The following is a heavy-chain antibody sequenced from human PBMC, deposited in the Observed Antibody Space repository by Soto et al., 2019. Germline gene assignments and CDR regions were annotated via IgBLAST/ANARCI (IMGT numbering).Heavy chain of an antibody. CDR1: GGSVSGGVYY. V-gene: IGHV4-31*03. J-gene: IGHJ1*01. CDR3: ARSSVAGAGYFQH. D-gene: IGHD6-19*01. CDR2: IYYSGST. Sequence: QVQLQESGPGLVNPSQTLSLTCTVSGGSVSGGVYYWNWIRQHPEKGLEWIGYIYYSGSTYYNPSLRSRVTISADTSKNQFSLKLSSVTVADTAVYYCARSSVAGAGYFQHWGQGTQVIVSS.